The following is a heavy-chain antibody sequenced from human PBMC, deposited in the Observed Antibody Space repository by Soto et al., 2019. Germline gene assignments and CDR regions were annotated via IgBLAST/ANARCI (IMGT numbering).Heavy chain of an antibody. V-gene: IGHV1-69*01. Sequence: QVQLVQSGAEVKKPGSSVKVSCKASGGTFSSYAISWVRQAPGQGLEWMGGIIPIFGTANYAQKFQGRVTVTADESTSTAYMELSSVRSEDTAVYYCARDRLSPRIAALAAYYYGMDVWGQGTTVTVSS. J-gene: IGHJ6*02. CDR3: ARDRLSPRIAALAAYYYGMDV. CDR2: IIPIFGTA. D-gene: IGHD6-6*01. CDR1: GGTFSSYA.